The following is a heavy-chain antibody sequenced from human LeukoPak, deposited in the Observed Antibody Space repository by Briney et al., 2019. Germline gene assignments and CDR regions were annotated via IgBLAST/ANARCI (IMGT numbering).Heavy chain of an antibody. J-gene: IGHJ6*02. Sequence: PSETLSLTCTVSGGSISSYYWSWIRQPPGKGLEWIGYIYYSGSTNYNPSLKSRVTISVDTSKNQFSLKLSSVTAADTAVYYCARDVGGSCRPTEDSYYYYGMDVWGQGTTVTVSS. CDR3: ARDVGGSCRPTEDSYYYYGMDV. V-gene: IGHV4-59*01. CDR1: GGSISSYY. CDR2: IYYSGST. D-gene: IGHD2-15*01.